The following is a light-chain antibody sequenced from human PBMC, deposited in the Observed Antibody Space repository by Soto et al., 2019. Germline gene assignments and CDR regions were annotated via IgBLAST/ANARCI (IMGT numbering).Light chain of an antibody. V-gene: IGLV1-44*01. J-gene: IGLJ2*01. CDR3: AAWDDSLDGVV. CDR1: SSNIGINT. Sequence: QSVLTQPPSASGTPGQRVTISCSGSSSNIGINTVNWYQQLPGTAPKILIYGNNQRPSGVPDRFSGSKSGTSASLAIRGLQSEDEADYYCAAWDDSLDGVVFGGGTKVTVL. CDR2: GNN.